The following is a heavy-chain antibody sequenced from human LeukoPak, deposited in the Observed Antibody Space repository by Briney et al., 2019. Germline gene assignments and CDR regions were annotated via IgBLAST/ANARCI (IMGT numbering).Heavy chain of an antibody. CDR2: IYYSGST. J-gene: IGHJ4*02. CDR3: ARGGLSSSWSSYFDY. D-gene: IGHD6-13*01. V-gene: IGHV4-61*01. CDR1: GYSISSGYY. Sequence: SETLSLTCTVSGYSISSGYYWGWIRQPPGKGLEWIGYIYYSGSTNYNPSLKSRVTISVDTSKNQFSLRLSSVTAADTAVYYCARGGLSSSWSSYFDYWGQGTLVTVSS.